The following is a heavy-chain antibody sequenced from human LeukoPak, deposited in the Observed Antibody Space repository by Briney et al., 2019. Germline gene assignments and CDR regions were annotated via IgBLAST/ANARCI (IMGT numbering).Heavy chain of an antibody. V-gene: IGHV4-34*12. J-gene: IGHJ4*02. Sequence: PSETLSLTCAVYGGSFSGYYWTWIRQPPGKGLEWIGEIIDTGSTKYNSSLKSRVTISVDTSKNQFSLSLDSVTAADTAVYYCARRRAAAGTMDYWGQGTLVTVSS. CDR2: IIDTGST. D-gene: IGHD6-13*01. CDR1: GGSFSGYY. CDR3: ARRRAAAGTMDY.